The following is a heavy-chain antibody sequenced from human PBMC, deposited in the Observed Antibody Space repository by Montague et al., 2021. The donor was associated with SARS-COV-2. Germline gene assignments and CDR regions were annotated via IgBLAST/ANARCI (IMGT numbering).Heavy chain of an antibody. Sequence: SETLSLTCTVSGDSISSYYWNWIRQPPEKGLEWIGYIYNSGTTNYNPSVKSRVTISVDTSKNQFSLKLNSVTAADTAVYYCARGGGYCSGGSCYYWFDPWGQGTLVTVSS. V-gene: IGHV4-59*01. D-gene: IGHD2-15*01. CDR3: ARGGGYCSGGSCYYWFDP. CDR2: IYNSGTT. CDR1: GDSISSYY. J-gene: IGHJ5*02.